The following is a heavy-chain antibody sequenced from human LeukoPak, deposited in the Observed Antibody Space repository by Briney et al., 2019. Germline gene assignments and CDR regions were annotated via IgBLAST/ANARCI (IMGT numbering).Heavy chain of an antibody. V-gene: IGHV4-31*03. D-gene: IGHD3-10*01. Sequence: SQTLSLTCTVSGGSISSGGYYWSWIRQHPGKGLEWIGYIYYSGSTYYNPSLKSRVTISVDTSKNQFSLKLSSVTAADTAVYYCARVPEGSGSADYWGQGTLVTVSS. CDR1: GGSISSGGYY. J-gene: IGHJ4*02. CDR2: IYYSGST. CDR3: ARVPEGSGSADY.